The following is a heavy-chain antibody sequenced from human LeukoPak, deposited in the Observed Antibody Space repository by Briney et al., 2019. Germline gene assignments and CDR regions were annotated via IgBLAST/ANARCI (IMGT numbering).Heavy chain of an antibody. CDR2: IWYDGSNK. D-gene: IGHD2-2*01. V-gene: IGHV3-33*01. CDR1: GFTFSSYG. CDR3: ARDHDCSSTSCSSYYYYYGMDV. J-gene: IGHJ6*02. Sequence: PGRSLRLSCAASGFTFSSYGMLWVRQAPGKGLEWVAVIWYDGSNKYYADSVKGRFTISRDNSKNTLYLQMNSLRAEDTAVYYCARDHDCSSTSCSSYYYYYGMDVWGQGTTVTVSS.